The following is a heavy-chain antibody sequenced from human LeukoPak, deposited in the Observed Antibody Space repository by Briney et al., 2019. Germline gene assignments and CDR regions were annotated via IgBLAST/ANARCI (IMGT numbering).Heavy chain of an antibody. D-gene: IGHD3-16*01. Sequence: ASVKVSCKASGYTFTGYYMHWVRQAPGQGLEWMGWINPNSGGTNYAQKFQGRVTMTRDTSISTAYMELSRLRSDDTAVYYCARDGGEGDWAYWYFDLWGRGTLVTVSS. CDR3: ARDGGEGDWAYWYFDL. CDR2: INPNSGGT. J-gene: IGHJ2*01. V-gene: IGHV1-2*02. CDR1: GYTFTGYY.